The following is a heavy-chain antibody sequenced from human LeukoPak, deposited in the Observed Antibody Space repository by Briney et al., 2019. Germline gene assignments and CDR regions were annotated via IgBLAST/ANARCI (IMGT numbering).Heavy chain of an antibody. J-gene: IGHJ4*02. V-gene: IGHV3-7*01. CDR1: GFTFSSFW. Sequence: GGSLRLSCATSGFTFSSFWMSWVRQAPGKGLEWVANIKHDGSEKHYVDAVRGRFTISRDNAKNSLYLQMSSLRAEDTAVYYCASNPLFYDGDFDYWGQGTLVTVSS. CDR2: IKHDGSEK. CDR3: ASNPLFYDGDFDY. D-gene: IGHD2/OR15-2a*01.